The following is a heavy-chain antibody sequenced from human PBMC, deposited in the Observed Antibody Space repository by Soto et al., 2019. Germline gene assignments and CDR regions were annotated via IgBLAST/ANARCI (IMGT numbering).Heavy chain of an antibody. CDR3: ASLYDFWSGYYRLSDY. CDR2: ISSSSSTI. D-gene: IGHD3-3*01. Sequence: GGSLRLSCAASGFTFSSYSMNWVRQAPGKGLEWVSYISSSSSTIYYADSVKGRFTISRDNAKNSLYLQMNSLRAEDTAVYYCASLYDFWSGYYRLSDYWGQGTLVTGS. CDR1: GFTFSSYS. J-gene: IGHJ4*02. V-gene: IGHV3-48*01.